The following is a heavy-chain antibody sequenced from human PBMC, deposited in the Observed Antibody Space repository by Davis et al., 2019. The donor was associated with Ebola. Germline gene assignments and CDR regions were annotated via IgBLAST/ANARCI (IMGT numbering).Heavy chain of an antibody. CDR2: IYYSGST. D-gene: IGHD3-10*01. CDR1: GGSISSSSYY. J-gene: IGHJ4*02. Sequence: SETLSLTCTVSGGSISSSSYYWGWIRQPPGKGLEWIGSIYYSGSTYYNPSLKSRVTISVDTSKNQFSLKLSSVTAADTAVYYCARELLWFGEIFGYYFDYWGQGTLVTVSS. V-gene: IGHV4-39*02. CDR3: ARELLWFGEIFGYYFDY.